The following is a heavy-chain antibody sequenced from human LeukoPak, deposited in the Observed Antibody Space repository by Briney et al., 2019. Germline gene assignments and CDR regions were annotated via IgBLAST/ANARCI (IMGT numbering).Heavy chain of an antibody. CDR2: INHDGSEK. V-gene: IGHV3-7*01. D-gene: IGHD3-16*01. CDR1: GFAFSNSW. CDR3: ARDSGHGGIFDY. Sequence: PGGSLRLSCAASGFAFSNSWMTWVRQAPGKGPEWVANINHDGSEKYYVDSMKGRFTISRDNVKNSLYLQVNSLRAEDTAVYYCARDSGHGGIFDYWGQGTLVTVSS. J-gene: IGHJ4*02.